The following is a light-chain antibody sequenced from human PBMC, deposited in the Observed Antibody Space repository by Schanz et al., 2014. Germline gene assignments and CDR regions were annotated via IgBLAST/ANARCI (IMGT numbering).Light chain of an antibody. V-gene: IGLV6-57*01. CDR1: SGNIASTY. J-gene: IGLJ3*02. CDR3: QSYDSSNWV. Sequence: NFMLTQPHSVSESPGKTVTISCTRSSGNIASTYVQWYQQRPGSSPTTVIYEDYQRPSGVPDRFSGSIDSSSNSASLTISGLKTEDEADYYCQSYDSSNWVFGGGTKLTVL. CDR2: EDY.